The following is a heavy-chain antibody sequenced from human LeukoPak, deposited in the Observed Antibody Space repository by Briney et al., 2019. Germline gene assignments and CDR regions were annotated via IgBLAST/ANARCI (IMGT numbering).Heavy chain of an antibody. J-gene: IGHJ4*02. D-gene: IGHD6-25*01. CDR3: ARERYSSGFDY. CDR1: GDSISSYY. CDR2: IYNNGNT. V-gene: IGHV4-59*01. Sequence: SETLSLTCTVSGDSISSYYWSWIRQSPGKGLEWIGYIYNNGNTNYSPSLKSRVTISLDKSKNQFSLKLSSVTAADTAVYYCARERYSSGFDYWGQGTLVTVSS.